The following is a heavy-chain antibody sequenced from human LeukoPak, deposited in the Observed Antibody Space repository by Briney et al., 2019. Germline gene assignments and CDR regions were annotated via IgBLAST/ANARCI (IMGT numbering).Heavy chain of an antibody. Sequence: PMASVKVSCKASGYTFTSYAMHWVRQAPGQRLEWMGWINAGNGNTKYSQKFQGRVTITRDTSTSTAYMELSSLRSEDTAVYYCARDPILGYCSGGSCYSLFNWGQGTLATVSS. CDR2: INAGNGNT. D-gene: IGHD2-15*01. J-gene: IGHJ4*02. V-gene: IGHV1-3*01. CDR1: GYTFTSYA. CDR3: ARDPILGYCSGGSCYSLFN.